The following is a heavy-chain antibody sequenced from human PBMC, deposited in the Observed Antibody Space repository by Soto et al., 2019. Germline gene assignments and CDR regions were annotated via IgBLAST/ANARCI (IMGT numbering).Heavy chain of an antibody. CDR2: IYPGDSDT. V-gene: IGHV5-51*01. CDR1: GYSFTSYW. D-gene: IGHD3-3*01. Sequence: GEALKISCKGSGYSFTSYWIGWVRQMPGKGLEWMGIIYPGDSDTRYSPSFQGQVTISADKSISTAYLQWSSLKASDTAMYYCARLPYYDFWSGLNWLGPWGQGTLVTVSS. CDR3: ARLPYYDFWSGLNWLGP. J-gene: IGHJ5*02.